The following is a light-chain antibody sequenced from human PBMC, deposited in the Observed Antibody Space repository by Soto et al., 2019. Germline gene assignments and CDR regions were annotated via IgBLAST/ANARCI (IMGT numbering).Light chain of an antibody. CDR2: VVS. Sequence: EIVLTHSPGTLSLSPGERSTLSCRTSQSVSASQLALYQQKPGQAPRLLIYVVSNRATSIPDRFSGSGSGTHFTLTIDRLEPEDFAVYFCQQYTQSLWTFGQGTRMEIK. CDR3: QQYTQSLWT. V-gene: IGKV3-20*01. J-gene: IGKJ5*01. CDR1: QSVSASQ.